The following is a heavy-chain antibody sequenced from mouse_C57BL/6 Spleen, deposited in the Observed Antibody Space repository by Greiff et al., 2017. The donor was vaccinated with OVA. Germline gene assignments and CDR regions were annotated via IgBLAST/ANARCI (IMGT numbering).Heavy chain of an antibody. CDR3: ARVGEAGSFDD. Sequence: EVQRVESGGGLVKPGGSLKLSCAASGFTFSSYAMSWVRQTPEKRLEWVATISDGGSYTYYPDNVKGRFTISRDNDKNNLYLQMSHLKSEDTAMYYCARVGEAGSFDDWGQGTTLTVSS. CDR1: GFTFSSYA. J-gene: IGHJ2*01. CDR2: ISDGGSYT. D-gene: IGHD4-1*01. V-gene: IGHV5-4*01.